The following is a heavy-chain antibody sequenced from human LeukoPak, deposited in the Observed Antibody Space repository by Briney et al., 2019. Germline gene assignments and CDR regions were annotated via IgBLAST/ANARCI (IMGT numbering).Heavy chain of an antibody. Sequence: GGSLRLSCAAPTFPFNTYTMNWVRQAPGKGLEWVSSISPSGDFIFYAESVKGRFTISRDNAKSSLYLQMNSLGAEDTAVYYCASSIVFQGYFDYWGQGTLVTVSS. V-gene: IGHV3-21*06. CDR1: TFPFNTYT. J-gene: IGHJ4*02. CDR2: ISPSGDFI. CDR3: ASSIVFQGYFDY. D-gene: IGHD6-13*01.